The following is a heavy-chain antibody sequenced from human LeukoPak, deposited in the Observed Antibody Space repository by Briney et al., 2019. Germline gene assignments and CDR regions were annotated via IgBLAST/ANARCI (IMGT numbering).Heavy chain of an antibody. V-gene: IGHV4-4*09. Sequence: PSETLSLTCTVSGGSISTYYWTWIRQPPGKGLEWIGYIYTGGGTNYNPSLKSRVTISVDTSKNRFSLRLTSVTAADTAVYYCAKMTVGSYIDYWGQGTLVTVSS. CDR3: AKMTVGSYIDY. J-gene: IGHJ4*02. CDR2: IYTGGGT. CDR1: GGSISTYY. D-gene: IGHD3-10*01.